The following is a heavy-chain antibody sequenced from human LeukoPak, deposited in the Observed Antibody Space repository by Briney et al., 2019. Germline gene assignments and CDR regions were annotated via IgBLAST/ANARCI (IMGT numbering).Heavy chain of an antibody. V-gene: IGHV3-7*01. D-gene: IGHD2-21*01. CDR2: IKQDGSEK. J-gene: IGHJ4*02. CDR1: GFTLSSYW. CDR3: ARGYSVRGDY. Sequence: PGGSLRLSCAASGFTLSSYWMSWVRQPPGKGLEWVANIKQDGSEKYYVDSVKGRFTISRDNAKNTLYLQMNSLRVEDTAVYYCARGYSVRGDYWGQGTLVTVSS.